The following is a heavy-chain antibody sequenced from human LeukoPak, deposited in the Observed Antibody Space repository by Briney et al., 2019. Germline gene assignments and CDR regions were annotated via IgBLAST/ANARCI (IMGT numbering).Heavy chain of an antibody. V-gene: IGHV3-53*01. CDR2: IYSGGTT. CDR1: GFIVSSNY. CDR3: ARESGYDTSGYYLDC. D-gene: IGHD3-22*01. Sequence: GGSLRLSCAASGFIVSSNYMSWVRQAPGKGLEWVSVIYSGGTTYYADSAKGRFTISRDNSKNTLYLQMNSLRAEDTAVYYCARESGYDTSGYYLDCWGQGTLVTVSS. J-gene: IGHJ4*02.